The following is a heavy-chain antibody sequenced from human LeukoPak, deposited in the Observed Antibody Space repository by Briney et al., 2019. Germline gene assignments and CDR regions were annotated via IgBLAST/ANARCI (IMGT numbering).Heavy chain of an antibody. Sequence: SETLSLTCTVSGGSISSYYWSWIRQPLGKGLEWIGYIYYSGSTNYNPSLKSRVTISVDTSKNQFSLKLSSVTAADTAVYYCARHHNMVRGAHDYWGQGTLVTVSS. J-gene: IGHJ4*02. CDR1: GGSISSYY. D-gene: IGHD3-10*01. CDR2: IYYSGST. V-gene: IGHV4-59*08. CDR3: ARHHNMVRGAHDY.